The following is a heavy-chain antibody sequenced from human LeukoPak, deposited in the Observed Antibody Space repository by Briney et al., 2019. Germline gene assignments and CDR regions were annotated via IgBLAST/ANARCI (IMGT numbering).Heavy chain of an antibody. CDR2: IVVGSGNT. CDR1: GFTFTSSA. J-gene: IGHJ4*02. V-gene: IGHV1-58*02. CDR3: AADPYGSGSYYKLWGFDY. Sequence: SVKVSCKPSGFTFTSSAMQWVRQARGQRLEWIGWIVVGSGNTNYAQKFQERVTITRDMSTSTAYMELSSLRSEDTAVYYCAADPYGSGSYYKLWGFDYWGQGTLVTVS. D-gene: IGHD3-10*01.